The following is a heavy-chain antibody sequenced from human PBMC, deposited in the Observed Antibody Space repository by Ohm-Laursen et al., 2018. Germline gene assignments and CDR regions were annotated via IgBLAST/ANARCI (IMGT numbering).Heavy chain of an antibody. CDR2: IKEDGSVK. CDR1: GFTFSSYW. V-gene: IGHV3-7*01. Sequence: SLRLSCAASGFTFSSYWMTWVRQASGKGLEWVANIKEDGSVKQYVDSAKGRFTISRDNAKNTLYLQMNSLRAEDTAVYYCAREELESSGWADWGQGTLVTVSS. J-gene: IGHJ4*02. CDR3: AREELESSGWAD. D-gene: IGHD6-19*01.